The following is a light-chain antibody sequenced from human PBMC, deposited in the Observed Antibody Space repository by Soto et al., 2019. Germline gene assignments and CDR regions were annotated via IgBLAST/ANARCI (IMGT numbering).Light chain of an antibody. CDR1: QDITNF. CDR2: DAT. Sequence: DVQMTQSPSSLSASVGDRVTITCRASQDITNFLNWYQQIPGKAPKLLIYDATYLEKGAPSRFSGSGSGTDFSFTISNLQPEDFATYFCQQYDDLPLTFGGGTKVDI. CDR3: QQYDDLPLT. J-gene: IGKJ4*01. V-gene: IGKV1-33*01.